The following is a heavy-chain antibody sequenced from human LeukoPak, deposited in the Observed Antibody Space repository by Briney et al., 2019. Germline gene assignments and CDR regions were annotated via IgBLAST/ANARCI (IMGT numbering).Heavy chain of an antibody. Sequence: GASVKVSCKASGYTFSSYDFSWVRQAPGQGLEWMGWISIYNDKTNNAQKFQGRVTMTTDTSTSTAYMELRSLRFDDTAVYYCARLGYCSSNSCYGVDYWGQGTLVTVSS. J-gene: IGHJ4*02. V-gene: IGHV1-18*01. D-gene: IGHD2-2*01. CDR2: ISIYNDKT. CDR3: ARLGYCSSNSCYGVDY. CDR1: GYTFSSYD.